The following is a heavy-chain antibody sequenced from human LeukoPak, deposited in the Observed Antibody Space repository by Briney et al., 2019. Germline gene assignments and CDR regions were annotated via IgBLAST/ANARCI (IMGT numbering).Heavy chain of an antibody. D-gene: IGHD4-11*01. CDR3: ARDSQHSNSFDY. V-gene: IGHV4-59*01. CDR2: IYYSGST. Sequence: PSETLSLTCTVSGGSISSYYWSWIRQPPGKGLEWIGYIYYSGSTKYNPSLKSRVTISVDTSKNQFSLKLSSVTAADTAVYYCARDSQHSNSFDYWGQGTLVTVSS. CDR1: GGSISSYY. J-gene: IGHJ4*02.